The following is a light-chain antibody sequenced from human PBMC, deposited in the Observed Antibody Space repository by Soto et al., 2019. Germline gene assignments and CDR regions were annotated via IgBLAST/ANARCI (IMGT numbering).Light chain of an antibody. CDR1: SSNIGSNT. J-gene: IGLJ2*01. CDR2: NDY. Sequence: QSVLTQPPSASGTPGQRVTISCSGSSSNIGSNTVNWYQQLPGTAPKLLIYNDYQRPSGVPDRFSGYKSGTSASLAISGLHSEDEADYSCASWDDSLNGFVVFGGGTKLTVL. V-gene: IGLV1-44*01. CDR3: ASWDDSLNGFVV.